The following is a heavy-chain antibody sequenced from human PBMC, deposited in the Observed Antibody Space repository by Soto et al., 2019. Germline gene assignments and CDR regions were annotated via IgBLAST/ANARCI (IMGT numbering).Heavy chain of an antibody. CDR3: ARRLDDFWSGYYSYYYYYMDV. D-gene: IGHD3-3*01. Sequence: ASVKVSCKASGYTLTSYDINWVRQATGQGLEWMGWMNPNSGNTGYAQKFQGRVTMTRNTSISTAYMELSSLRSEDTAVYYCARRLDDFWSGYYSYYYYYMDVWGKGTTVTVSS. CDR2: MNPNSGNT. CDR1: GYTLTSYD. V-gene: IGHV1-8*01. J-gene: IGHJ6*03.